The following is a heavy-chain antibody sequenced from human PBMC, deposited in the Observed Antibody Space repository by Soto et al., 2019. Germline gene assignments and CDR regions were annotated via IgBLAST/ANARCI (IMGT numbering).Heavy chain of an antibody. J-gene: IGHJ6*02. D-gene: IGHD3-9*01. CDR3: AKNVWGITIFGGMDV. Sequence: GGSLRLSCTASGFTFNSYALRWVRQAPGKGLEWVSAISGSGDSTYYADSVKGRFTISRDNSKNTLYLQMSSLRVEDTAIYYCAKNVWGITIFGGMDVWGQGTTVTVSS. V-gene: IGHV3-23*01. CDR2: ISGSGDST. CDR1: GFTFNSYA.